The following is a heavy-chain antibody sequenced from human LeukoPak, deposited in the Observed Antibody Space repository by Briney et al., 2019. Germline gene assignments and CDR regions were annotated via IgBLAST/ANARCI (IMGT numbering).Heavy chain of an antibody. D-gene: IGHD5-18*01. CDR3: ARGEAGYSFPIVDY. Sequence: GGSLRLSCAASGFTFSAYSLHWVRQAPGKRLEYVSAIDNTGGDTFYADSVKGRCTISRDNSKNTLYLQMGGLRTEDMAVYYCARGEAGYSFPIVDYWGQGTLVTVSS. CDR1: GFTFSAYS. J-gene: IGHJ4*02. CDR2: IDNTGGDT. V-gene: IGHV3-64*02.